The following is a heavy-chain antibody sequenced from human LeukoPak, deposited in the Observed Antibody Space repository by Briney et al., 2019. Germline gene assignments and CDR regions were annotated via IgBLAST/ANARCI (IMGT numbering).Heavy chain of an antibody. CDR3: ASPPGGSGYSYYYYYMDV. CDR2: IYHSGST. CDR1: GVSINSGNW. V-gene: IGHV4-4*02. Sequence: PSETLSLTCTVSGVSINSGNWWSWVRQPPGKGLEWIGDIYHSGSTNYKPSLKSRVSISVDKSNNQFSLRLNSVTAADTAVYYCASPPGGSGYSYYYYYMDVWGKGTTVTVSS. J-gene: IGHJ6*03. D-gene: IGHD3-3*01.